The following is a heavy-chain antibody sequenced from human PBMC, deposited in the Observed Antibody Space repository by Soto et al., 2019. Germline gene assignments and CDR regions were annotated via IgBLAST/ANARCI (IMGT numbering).Heavy chain of an antibody. D-gene: IGHD2-2*01. Sequence: SETLSLTCAVYGGSFSGYYWSWIRQPPGKGLEWIGEINHSGSTNYNPSLKSRVTISVDTSKNQFSLKLSSVTAADTAVYYCARSPDCSSTSCYGRGGYSGYVIDYWGQGTLVTVSS. CDR2: INHSGST. J-gene: IGHJ4*02. V-gene: IGHV4-34*01. CDR3: ARSPDCSSTSCYGRGGYSGYVIDY. CDR1: GGSFSGYY.